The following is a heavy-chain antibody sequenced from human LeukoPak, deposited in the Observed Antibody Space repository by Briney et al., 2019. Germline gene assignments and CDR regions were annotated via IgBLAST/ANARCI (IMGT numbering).Heavy chain of an antibody. Sequence: SETLSLTCTVSGGSISSYYWSWIRQPAGKGLEWIGRIYTSGSTNYNPSLKSRVTMSVDTSKNQFSPKLSSVTAADTAVYYCARDGIAVAGTGLDYWGQGTLVTVSS. D-gene: IGHD6-19*01. CDR2: IYTSGST. CDR1: GGSISSYY. V-gene: IGHV4-4*07. J-gene: IGHJ4*02. CDR3: ARDGIAVAGTGLDY.